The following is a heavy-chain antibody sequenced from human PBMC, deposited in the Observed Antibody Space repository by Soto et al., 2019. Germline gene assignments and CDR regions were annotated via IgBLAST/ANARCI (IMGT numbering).Heavy chain of an antibody. V-gene: IGHV1-18*01. Sequence: GASVKVSCKTSGYTFSDYGISWVRQAPGQGLEWMGWISAKNGNTNLAQKFRGRVTMITDTSTNTVYMELRNLRLDDTAVYYCAREPPETPPDYWGQGTLVTAPQ. CDR3: AREPPETPPDY. CDR2: ISAKNGNT. CDR1: GYTFSDYG. J-gene: IGHJ4*02.